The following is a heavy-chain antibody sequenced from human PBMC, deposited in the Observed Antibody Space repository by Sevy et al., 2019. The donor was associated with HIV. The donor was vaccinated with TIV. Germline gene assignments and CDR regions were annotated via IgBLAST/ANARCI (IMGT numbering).Heavy chain of an antibody. V-gene: IGHV3-23*01. D-gene: IGHD3-10*01. Sequence: GGSLRLSCVASGFTFSNSWMNWVRQAPGKGLEWVSVIVGSGDSTYYAESVKGRFTISRDNSKNTLYLQMNSLRAEDTAVYYCAKGSLGSLAFDIWGQGTMVTVSS. CDR1: GFTFSNSW. J-gene: IGHJ3*02. CDR3: AKGSLGSLAFDI. CDR2: IVGSGDST.